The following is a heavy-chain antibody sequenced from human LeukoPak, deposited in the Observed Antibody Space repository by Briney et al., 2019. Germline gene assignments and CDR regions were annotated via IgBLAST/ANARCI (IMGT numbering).Heavy chain of an antibody. V-gene: IGHV3-30*02. D-gene: IGHD1-14*01. CDR2: IRYDGNNK. CDR3: VKDNPLDY. Sequence: GGSLRLSCPASGFIFGTYSMNWVPQAPGKGLEWVAFIRYDGNNKLYADSMKGRFTISRDNSKNTLYLHINSLRAEDTALYYCVKDNPLDYWGQGTLVIVSS. CDR1: GFIFGTYS. J-gene: IGHJ4*02.